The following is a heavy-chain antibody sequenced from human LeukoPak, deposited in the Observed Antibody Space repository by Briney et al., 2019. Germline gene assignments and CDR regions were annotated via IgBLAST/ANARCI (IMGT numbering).Heavy chain of an antibody. CDR3: ANRRLGRGAFDI. CDR2: ISGSDEST. CDR1: GFTFSSYD. D-gene: IGHD7-27*01. V-gene: IGHV3-23*01. Sequence: QTGGSLRLSCAASGFTFSSYDMSWIRQAPGKGLEWVSEISGSDESTKYVDSVKGRFTISRDNSKNTLYLLLNSLRVDDTAVYYCANRRLGRGAFDIWGQGTMVTVSS. J-gene: IGHJ3*02.